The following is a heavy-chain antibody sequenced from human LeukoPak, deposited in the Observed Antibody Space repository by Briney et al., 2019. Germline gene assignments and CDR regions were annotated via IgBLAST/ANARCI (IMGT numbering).Heavy chain of an antibody. CDR1: GGSISSGGYY. J-gene: IGHJ4*02. D-gene: IGHD5-18*01. CDR3: ARHVTPQLCFDY. Sequence: SETLSLTCTVSGGSISSGGYYWSWIRQHPGKGLEWIGYINHSGSTYYNPSLGSRVTMSVDTSKNQFSLKLSSVTAADTAVYYCARHVTPQLCFDYWGQGTLVTVSS. V-gene: IGHV4-31*03. CDR2: INHSGST.